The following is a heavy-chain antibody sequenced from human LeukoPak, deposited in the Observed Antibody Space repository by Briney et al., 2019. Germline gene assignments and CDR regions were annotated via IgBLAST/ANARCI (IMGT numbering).Heavy chain of an antibody. CDR2: IRYDGSNK. CDR3: AREGDLIGSRSQTYFDY. J-gene: IGHJ4*02. V-gene: IGHV3-30*02. CDR1: GFTFSSYG. D-gene: IGHD3-16*01. Sequence: GGSLRLSCAASGFTFSSYGMHWVRQAPGKGLEWVAFIRYDGSNKYYADSVKGRFTISRDNSKNTLYLQMNSLRAEDTAVYYCAREGDLIGSRSQTYFDYWGQGTLVTVSS.